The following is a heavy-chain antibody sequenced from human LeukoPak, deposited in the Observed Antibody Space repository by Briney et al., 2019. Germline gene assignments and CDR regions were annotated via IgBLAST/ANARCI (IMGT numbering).Heavy chain of an antibody. V-gene: IGHV1-24*01. CDR2: SDPEDGEP. CDR1: GYPLSDLS. Sequence: ASVKVSCKVSGYPLSDLSIHWVRQAPGKGLEWIGGSDPEDGEPVYVQKLQGRVTMTEDTSTDTAYMELSSLRSADTAVYYCATVWPRLNSAFDAQFDYWGQGTLVTVSS. J-gene: IGHJ4*02. D-gene: IGHD2/OR15-2a*01. CDR3: ATVWPRLNSAFDAQFDY.